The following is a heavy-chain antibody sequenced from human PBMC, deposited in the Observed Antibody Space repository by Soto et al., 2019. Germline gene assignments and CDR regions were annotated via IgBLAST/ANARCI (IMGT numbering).Heavy chain of an antibody. V-gene: IGHV1-46*01. CDR1: GYTFTSYY. D-gene: IGHD3-22*01. J-gene: IGHJ4*02. Sequence: GASVKVSCKASGYTFTSYYMHWVRQAPGQGLEWMGIINPSGGSTSYAQKLQGRVTMTTDTSTSTAYMELRSLRSDDTAVYYCARDSPVYDSSGYYYVDYWGQGTLVTVSS. CDR3: ARDSPVYDSSGYYYVDY. CDR2: INPSGGST.